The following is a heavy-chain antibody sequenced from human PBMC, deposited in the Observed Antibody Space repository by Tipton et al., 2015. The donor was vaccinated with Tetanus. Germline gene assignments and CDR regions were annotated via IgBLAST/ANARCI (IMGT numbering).Heavy chain of an antibody. CDR1: GFTFSSYS. J-gene: IGHJ4*02. V-gene: IGHV3-21*04. D-gene: IGHD6-19*01. CDR3: ARGSLHSSAWYGGSLDS. CDR2: VSAASTYK. Sequence: SLRLSCAASGFTFSSYSMNWVRQAPGEGLEWVSYVSAASTYKYSAESLRGRFTISRDNAKNSLYLQMNSLRVDDTAVYYCARGSLHSSAWYGGSLDSWGPGTLVTVSS.